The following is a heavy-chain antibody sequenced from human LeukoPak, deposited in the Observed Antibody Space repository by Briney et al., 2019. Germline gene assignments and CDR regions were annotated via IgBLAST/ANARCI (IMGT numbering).Heavy chain of an antibody. Sequence: PSETLSLTCTVSGGSISSGSYYWSWIRQPAGKGLVWIGRIYTSGSTNYNPSLKSRVTISVDTSKNQFSLKLSSVTAADTAVYYCARDGYYYDSSGYAPRGMDVWGKGTTVTVSS. CDR2: IYTSGST. J-gene: IGHJ6*03. V-gene: IGHV4-61*02. CDR1: GGSISSGSYY. D-gene: IGHD3-22*01. CDR3: ARDGYYYDSSGYAPRGMDV.